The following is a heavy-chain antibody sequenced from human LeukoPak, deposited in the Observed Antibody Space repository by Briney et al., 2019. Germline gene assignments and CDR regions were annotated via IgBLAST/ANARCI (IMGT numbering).Heavy chain of an antibody. D-gene: IGHD3-16*01. CDR2: ISYDGNDR. CDR3: ARDLNAAKNGLHYGADC. J-gene: IGHJ4*02. CDR1: GFTFSSYG. Sequence: GGSLRLSCEASGFTFSSYGMHWVRQAPGKGLEWVAIISYDGNDRYYVDSVRGRFTISRDNSKNTVDLQMDSLRAEDTAVYYCARDLNAAKNGLHYGADCWGQGSLDIVSS. V-gene: IGHV3-33*01.